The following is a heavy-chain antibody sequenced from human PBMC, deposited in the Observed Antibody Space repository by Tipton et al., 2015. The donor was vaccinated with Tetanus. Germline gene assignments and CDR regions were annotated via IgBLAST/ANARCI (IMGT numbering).Heavy chain of an antibody. J-gene: IGHJ4*02. Sequence: SLRLSCAASGLTFSSYAMTWVRQAPGRGLEWVSTLSGSGGSTYYADSVKGRFTTSRDNSKNTLYLQMNSLRAEDTAIYYCAKDRNDSSGYYYLWDYWGQGTLVSVSS. CDR3: AKDRNDSSGYYYLWDY. D-gene: IGHD3-22*01. V-gene: IGHV3-23*01. CDR2: LSGSGGST. CDR1: GLTFSSYA.